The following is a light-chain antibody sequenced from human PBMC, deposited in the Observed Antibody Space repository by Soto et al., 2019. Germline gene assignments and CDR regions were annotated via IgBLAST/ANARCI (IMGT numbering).Light chain of an antibody. J-gene: IGLJ3*02. CDR2: EVS. V-gene: IGLV2-8*01. CDR3: SSTAGNNNLV. CDR1: SSDVGGHNY. Sequence: QSVLTQSPSASGSPGQSVTISCTGTSSDVGGHNYVSWYQHHPGKAPKLIIYEVSKRPSGVPDRFSGSKSGNTASLTVSGLQAEDEAVHYCSSTAGNNNLVFGGGTKLTVL.